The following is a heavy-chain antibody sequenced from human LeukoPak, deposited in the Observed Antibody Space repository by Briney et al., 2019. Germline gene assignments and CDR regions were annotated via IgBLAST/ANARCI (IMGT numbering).Heavy chain of an antibody. Sequence: GGSLRLSCAASGFTFSGSAMHWVRQAPGKGLEWVSYISSSGSTIYYADSVKGRFTISRDNAKNSLYLQMNSLRAEDTAVYYCARESDYSGFDPWGQGTLVTVSS. CDR2: ISSSGSTI. D-gene: IGHD3-10*01. J-gene: IGHJ5*02. V-gene: IGHV3-48*03. CDR3: ARESDYSGFDP. CDR1: GFTFSGSA.